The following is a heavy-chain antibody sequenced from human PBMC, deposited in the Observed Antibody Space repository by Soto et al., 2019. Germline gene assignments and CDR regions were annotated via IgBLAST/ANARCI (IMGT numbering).Heavy chain of an antibody. CDR1: GGSMSGYS. CDR3: ASSGAGSGDY. CDR2: ISNSGTA. J-gene: IGHJ4*02. D-gene: IGHD3-10*01. Sequence: PSETLSLTCTVSGGSMSGYSWSWIRQPPGRGLEWIGHISNSGTANYSPSLKSRLTMSADTSKNQISLKVTSVTAADTAVYYCASSGAGSGDYLGQGILVTVSS. V-gene: IGHV4-59*01.